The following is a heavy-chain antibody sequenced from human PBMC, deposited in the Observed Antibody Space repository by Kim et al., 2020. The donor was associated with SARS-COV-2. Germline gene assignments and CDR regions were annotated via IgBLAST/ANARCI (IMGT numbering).Heavy chain of an antibody. CDR2: ISWNRGSI. Sequence: GGSLRLSCAASGFTFDDYAMHWVRQAPGKGLEWVSGISWNRGSIGYADSVKGRFTISRDNAKNSLHLQMNSLRPEDTALYYCAKGGGYDILTGHDYRGQGILVTVSS. CDR1: GFTFDDYA. D-gene: IGHD3-9*01. CDR3: AKGGGYDILTGHDY. J-gene: IGHJ4*02. V-gene: IGHV3-9*01.